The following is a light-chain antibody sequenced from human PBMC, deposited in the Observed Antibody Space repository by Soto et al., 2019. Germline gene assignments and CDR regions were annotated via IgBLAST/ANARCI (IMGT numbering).Light chain of an antibody. J-gene: IGKJ3*01. V-gene: IGKV1-39*01. CDR2: DAS. CDR1: QSISSY. CDR3: HQSYSTPPFT. Sequence: DIQMTQSPSPLSASVGDRVYITCRTSQSISSYLNWYQAKPGKAPKLLIYDASTLESGVPSRFSGSGSCTDVTITISSLQPEDDSTYYCHQSYSTPPFTFGPGTRVDI.